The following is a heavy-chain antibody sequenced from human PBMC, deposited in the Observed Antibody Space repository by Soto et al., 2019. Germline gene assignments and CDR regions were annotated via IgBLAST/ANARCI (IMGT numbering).Heavy chain of an antibody. CDR1: GLTFSSYS. CDR2: ISSSSSTI. J-gene: IGHJ4*02. V-gene: IGHV3-48*02. CDR3: ARDEQDYDYVWGSYRHLFDY. D-gene: IGHD3-16*02. Sequence: PGGSLRLSCAASGLTFSSYSMNWVRQAPGKGLEWVSYISSSSSTIYYADSVKGRFTISRDNAKNSLYLQMNSLRDEDTAVYYCARDEQDYDYVWGSYRHLFDYWGQGTLVTVSS.